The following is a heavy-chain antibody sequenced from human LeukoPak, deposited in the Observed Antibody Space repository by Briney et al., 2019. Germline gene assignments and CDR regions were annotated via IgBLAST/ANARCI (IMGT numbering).Heavy chain of an antibody. CDR1: GYIFTSYY. J-gene: IGHJ2*01. V-gene: IGHV1-46*01. Sequence: ASVKVSCKASGYIFTSYYMHWVRQTPGQGLEWMGIINPSGGSTNYAQKFQGRVTMTRDTSTSTVYVELSSLRSEDTAVYYCARRASEGWYFDLWGRGTLVTVSS. CDR3: ARRASEGWYFDL. CDR2: INPSGGST.